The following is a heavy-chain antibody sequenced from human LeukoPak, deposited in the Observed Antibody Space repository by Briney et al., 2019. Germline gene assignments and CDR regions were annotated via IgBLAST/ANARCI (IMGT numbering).Heavy chain of an antibody. J-gene: IGHJ4*02. CDR3: ALVTVTTSRNFDY. CDR2: IRYDGSNK. Sequence: GGSLRLSCAASEFTFSSYGMHWVRQAPGKGLEWVAFIRYDGSNKYYADSVKGRFTISRDNSKNTLYLQMNSLRAEDTAVYYCALVTVTTSRNFDYWGQGTLVTVSS. D-gene: IGHD4-17*01. CDR1: EFTFSSYG. V-gene: IGHV3-30*02.